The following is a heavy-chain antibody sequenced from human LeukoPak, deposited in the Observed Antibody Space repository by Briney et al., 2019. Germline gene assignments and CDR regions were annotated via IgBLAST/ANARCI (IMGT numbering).Heavy chain of an antibody. CDR2: ISSSSSYI. J-gene: IGHJ6*02. CDR3: ARGSGWYYYYYGMDV. V-gene: IGHV3-21*01. D-gene: IGHD6-19*01. Sequence: GGSLRLFCAASGFTFSSYSMNWVRQDPGKGLEWVSSISSSSSYIYYADSVKGRFTISRDNAKNSLYLQMNSLRAEDTAVYYCARGSGWYYYYYGMDVWGQGTTVTVSS. CDR1: GFTFSSYS.